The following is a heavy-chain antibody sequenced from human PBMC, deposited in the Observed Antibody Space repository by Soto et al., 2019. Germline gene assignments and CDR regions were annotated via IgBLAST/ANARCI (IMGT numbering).Heavy chain of an antibody. CDR1: GFTFTSYA. D-gene: IGHD3-10*01. J-gene: IGHJ4*02. V-gene: IGHV1-3*01. CDR2: INGGSGNT. CDR3: TRVPPWGNSAGDYYIQHYDS. Sequence: ASVKVSCKSSGFTFTSYAIHWLRQAPGQRPQWMGWINGGSGNTKYSQDFQGRVTFTRDTFATTAYLELSSLRSEDTAVYYCTRVPPWGNSAGDYYIQHYDSWGQGTPVTVSS.